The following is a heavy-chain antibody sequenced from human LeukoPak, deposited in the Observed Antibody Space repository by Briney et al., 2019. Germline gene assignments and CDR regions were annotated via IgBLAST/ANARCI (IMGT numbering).Heavy chain of an antibody. CDR2: INWDGGST. CDR3: AKGLSGWNYFDY. Sequence: PGGSLRLSCAASGFTISHFDLSWVGQAPGKGLEWVSGINWDGGSTGYADSVKGRFTISRDNAKNSLYLQMNSLRAEDTAIYYCAKGLSGWNYFDYWGQGTLVTVSS. D-gene: IGHD6-19*01. CDR1: GFTISHFD. V-gene: IGHV3-20*04. J-gene: IGHJ4*02.